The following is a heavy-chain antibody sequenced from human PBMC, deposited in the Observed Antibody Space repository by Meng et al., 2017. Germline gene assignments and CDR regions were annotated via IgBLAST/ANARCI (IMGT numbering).Heavy chain of an antibody. D-gene: IGHD6-25*01. CDR1: GYNFPDYY. V-gene: IGHV1-2*06. CDR3: ARDEDISAAGKLFGDY. Sequence: QVTLGPSGAEVKKPGAPVKVSCKPSGYNFPDYYIHWVRRAPGQGLEWMGRINPKSGDTHYAQKFQARVTMTGDTSISTAYMELSGLRSDDTAMYYCARDEDISAAGKLFGDYWGQGTLVTVSS. CDR2: INPKSGDT. J-gene: IGHJ4*02.